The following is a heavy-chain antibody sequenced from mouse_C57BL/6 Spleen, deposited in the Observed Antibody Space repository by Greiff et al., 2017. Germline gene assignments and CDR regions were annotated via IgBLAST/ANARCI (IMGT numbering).Heavy chain of an antibody. CDR1: GYAFSSYW. Sequence: QVHVKQSGAELVKPGASVKISCKASGYAFSSYWMNWVKQRPGKGLEWIGQIYPGDGDTNYNGKFKGKATLTADKSSSTAYMQLSSLTSEDSAVYFCARITTVVARYFDVWGTGTTVTVSS. CDR3: ARITTVVARYFDV. CDR2: IYPGDGDT. D-gene: IGHD1-1*01. V-gene: IGHV1-80*01. J-gene: IGHJ1*03.